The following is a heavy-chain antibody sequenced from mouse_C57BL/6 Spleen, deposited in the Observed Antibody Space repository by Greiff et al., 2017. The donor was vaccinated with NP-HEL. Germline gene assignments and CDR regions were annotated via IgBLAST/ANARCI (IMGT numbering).Heavy chain of an antibody. CDR3: ARHADGYYGAMDY. Sequence: EVQLVESGGDLVKPGGSLKLSCAASGFTFTSYGMSWVRQTPDKRLEWVATISSGGSYTYYPDSVKGRFTISRDNAKNTLYLQMSSLKSEDTAMYYCARHADGYYGAMDYWGQGTSVTVSS. D-gene: IGHD2-3*01. J-gene: IGHJ4*01. V-gene: IGHV5-6*01. CDR2: ISSGGSYT. CDR1: GFTFTSYG.